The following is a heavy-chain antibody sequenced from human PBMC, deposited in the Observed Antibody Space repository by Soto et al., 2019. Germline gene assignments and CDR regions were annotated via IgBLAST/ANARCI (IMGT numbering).Heavy chain of an antibody. V-gene: IGHV4-34*01. CDR3: ARAAYYYGSGSWFDP. D-gene: IGHD3-10*01. CDR1: GGSFSGYY. CDR2: INHSGST. J-gene: IGHJ5*02. Sequence: PSETLSLTCAVYGGSFSGYYWSWIRQPPGKGLEWIGEINHSGSTNYNPSLKSRVTISVDTSKNQFSLKLSSVTAADTAVYYCARAAYYYGSGSWFDPWGQGTLVTVSS.